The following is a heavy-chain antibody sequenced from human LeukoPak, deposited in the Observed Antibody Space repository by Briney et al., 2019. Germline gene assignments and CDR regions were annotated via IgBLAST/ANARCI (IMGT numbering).Heavy chain of an antibody. D-gene: IGHD3-16*01. CDR1: GDSISIGDYR. Sequence: SEILSLTCSVSGDSISIGDYRWSWIRQSPGKGLEWIGYIYYIGTAYYNPSLGSRVALSADTSKNQFSLKLNSVTVADPAVYFCARARGDSPRIYYYMDVWGKGTTVTVS. CDR3: ARARGDSPRIYYYMDV. CDR2: IYYIGTA. J-gene: IGHJ6*03. V-gene: IGHV4-30-4*01.